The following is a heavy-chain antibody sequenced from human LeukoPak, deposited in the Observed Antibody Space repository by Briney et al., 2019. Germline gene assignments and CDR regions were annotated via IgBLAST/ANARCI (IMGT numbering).Heavy chain of an antibody. V-gene: IGHV4-39*07. CDR1: GDSISSSGYY. CDR3: ARVRSAGYGMDV. J-gene: IGHJ6*02. D-gene: IGHD3-10*01. CDR2: FYYSGTT. Sequence: SETLSLTCTVSGDSISSSGYYWGWIRQPPGKGLEWIGNFYYSGTTYYNPSLKSRVTISVDTSKNQFSLKLSSVTAADTAVYYCARVRSAGYGMDVWGQGTTVTVSS.